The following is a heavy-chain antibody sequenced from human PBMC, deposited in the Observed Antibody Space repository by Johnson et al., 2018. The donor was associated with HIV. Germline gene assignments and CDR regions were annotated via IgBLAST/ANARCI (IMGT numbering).Heavy chain of an antibody. CDR3: ARLPSGYNRDTFNI. J-gene: IGHJ3*02. CDR2: ISYNEDKK. CDR1: GFTFSNFG. D-gene: IGHD5-18*01. V-gene: IGHV3-30*19. Sequence: QVQLVESGGGVVQPGGSLRLSCAASGFTFSNFGMHWVRQAPGKGLEWVAFISYNEDKKYYADSVKGRFTISRDNSKNILYLQMNSLRAEDTATYYCARLPSGYNRDTFNIWGQGTMVTVSS.